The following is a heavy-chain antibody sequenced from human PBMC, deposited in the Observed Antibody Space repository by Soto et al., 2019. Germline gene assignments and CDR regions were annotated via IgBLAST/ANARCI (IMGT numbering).Heavy chain of an antibody. CDR3: ASLPRIVGASYGMDV. D-gene: IGHD1-26*01. J-gene: IGHJ6*02. CDR2: IDPSDSYT. Sequence: GDSVKNSCRSCGYSFTSYWISWVRQMPGKGLEWMGRIDPSDSYTNYSPSFQGHVTISADKSISTAYLQWSSLKASDTAMYYCASLPRIVGASYGMDVWGQGTTVTVSS. CDR1: GYSFTSYW. V-gene: IGHV5-10-1*01.